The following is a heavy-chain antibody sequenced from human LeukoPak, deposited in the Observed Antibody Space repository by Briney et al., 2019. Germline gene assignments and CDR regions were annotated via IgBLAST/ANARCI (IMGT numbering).Heavy chain of an antibody. V-gene: IGHV3-23*01. D-gene: IGHD6-25*01. Sequence: GGSLRLSCEASGFTFSGYAVSWVRRAPGKGLEWVSAISGSGASTYYADSVKGRFTISRDNSKNTLYLQINSLRAEDTAVYHCAKGVSGYVPGYWGQGTLVTVSS. CDR1: GFTFSGYA. CDR2: ISGSGAST. CDR3: AKGVSGYVPGY. J-gene: IGHJ4*02.